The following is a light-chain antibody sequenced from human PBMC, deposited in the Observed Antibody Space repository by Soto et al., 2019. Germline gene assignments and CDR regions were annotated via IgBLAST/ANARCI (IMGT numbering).Light chain of an antibody. V-gene: IGKV3-11*01. Sequence: EIVLTQSPATLSLSPGERATLSCRASQSVSSYLAWYQQKPGQAPRLLIYDASNRATGIPARFSGSGSGTDFTLTNSRLEPEDFAVYYCQQRSNWPLYTFGQGTKLEIK. J-gene: IGKJ2*01. CDR2: DAS. CDR3: QQRSNWPLYT. CDR1: QSVSSY.